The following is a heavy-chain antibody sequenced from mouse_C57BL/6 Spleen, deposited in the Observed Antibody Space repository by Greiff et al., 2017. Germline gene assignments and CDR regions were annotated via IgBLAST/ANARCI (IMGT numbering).Heavy chain of an antibody. CDR3: ARDYSNYDWYFDV. V-gene: IGHV5-9*01. D-gene: IGHD2-5*01. CDR2: ISGGGGNT. Sequence: EVHLVESGGGLVKPGGSLKLSCAASGFTFSSYTMSWVRQTPEKRLEWVATISGGGGNTYYPDSVKGRFTISRDNAKNTLYLQMSSLRSEDTALYYCARDYSNYDWYFDVWGTGTTVTVSS. J-gene: IGHJ1*03. CDR1: GFTFSSYT.